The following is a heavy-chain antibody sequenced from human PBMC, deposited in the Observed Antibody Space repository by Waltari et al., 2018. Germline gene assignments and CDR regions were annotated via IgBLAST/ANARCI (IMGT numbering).Heavy chain of an antibody. CDR1: GSTLTELS. J-gene: IGHJ4*02. D-gene: IGHD3-3*01. Sequence: QVHLVQSGAEVKKPGASVKVSCKISGSTLTELSMHWVRQAPGKGLEWMGGFDPEESETIYAQKCQGRVTMTEDTSTDTAYMELSSLRSEDTAVYFCATLRSFWSAFFDYWGQGTLVTVSS. CDR3: ATLRSFWSAFFDY. V-gene: IGHV1-24*01. CDR2: FDPEESET.